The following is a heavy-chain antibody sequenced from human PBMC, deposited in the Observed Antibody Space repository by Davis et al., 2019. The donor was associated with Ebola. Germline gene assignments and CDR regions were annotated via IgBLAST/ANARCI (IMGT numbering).Heavy chain of an antibody. CDR1: GFTVSSYW. CDR3: ATHSITGTTNAFDI. CDR2: INSDGSST. D-gene: IGHD1-7*01. J-gene: IGHJ3*02. Sequence: GESLKISCAASGFTVSSYWMHWVRQAPGKGLVWVSRINSDGSSTSYADSVKGRFTISRDNAKNTLYLQMNSLRAEDTAVYYCATHSITGTTNAFDIWGQGTMVTVSS. V-gene: IGHV3-74*01.